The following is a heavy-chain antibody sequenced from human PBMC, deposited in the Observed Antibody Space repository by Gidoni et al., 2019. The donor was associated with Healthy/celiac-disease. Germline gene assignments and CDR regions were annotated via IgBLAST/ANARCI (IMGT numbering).Heavy chain of an antibody. CDR3: ARDPEGFGEPLLAESPHDAFDI. Sequence: QVQLVQSGAEVQKPGASVKVSCKASGYTFTGSYMHWVRQAPGQGLEWMGWINPNSGGTNYAQKFQGRVTMTRDTSISTAYMELSRLRSDDTAVYYCARDPEGFGEPLLAESPHDAFDIWGQGTMVTVSS. D-gene: IGHD3-16*01. CDR1: GYTFTGSY. V-gene: IGHV1-2*02. J-gene: IGHJ3*02. CDR2: INPNSGGT.